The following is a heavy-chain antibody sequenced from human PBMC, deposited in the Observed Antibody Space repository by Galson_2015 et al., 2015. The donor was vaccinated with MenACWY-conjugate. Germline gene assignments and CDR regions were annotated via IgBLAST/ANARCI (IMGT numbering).Heavy chain of an antibody. Sequence: SLRLSCAASGFTFSNYAMSWVRQAPGKGLEWVSGISGRTGSTYYADSVKGRPTISRDNPKNTLYLQMNSLRVEDTAIYYCARYRLDTSATTDFWGQGTLVTVSS. V-gene: IGHV3-23*01. CDR2: ISGRTGST. CDR3: ARYRLDTSATTDF. J-gene: IGHJ4*02. D-gene: IGHD6-19*01. CDR1: GFTFSNYA.